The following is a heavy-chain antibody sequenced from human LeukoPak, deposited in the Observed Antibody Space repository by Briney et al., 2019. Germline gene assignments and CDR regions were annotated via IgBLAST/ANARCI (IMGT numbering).Heavy chain of an antibody. J-gene: IGHJ3*02. V-gene: IGHV4-39*01. CDR1: GGSISSSTYY. D-gene: IGHD2-15*01. Sequence: SETLSLTCTVSGGSISSSTYYWGWIRQPPGKGLEWIGSIYYSGSTYYNPSLKSRVTISVDTSKNQFSLKLSSVTAADTAVYYCARPGAATPGAFDIWGQGTMVTVSS. CDR2: IYYSGST. CDR3: ARPGAATPGAFDI.